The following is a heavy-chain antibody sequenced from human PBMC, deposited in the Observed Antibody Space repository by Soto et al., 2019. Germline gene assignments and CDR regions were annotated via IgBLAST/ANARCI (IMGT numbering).Heavy chain of an antibody. J-gene: IGHJ4*01. CDR3: AHYFYGVTDY. D-gene: IGHD4-17*01. V-gene: IGHV2-5*02. CDR2: IYWDDDK. Sequence: QITLKESGPTLVKPTQTLTLTCTFSGFSLSSSGVGVGWIRQPPGKALEWLALIYWDDDKRYSPSLKSWFTITKDTATNQVVLTMTSMDTGDTATYYCAHYFYGVTDYWGHGTLVTVSS. CDR1: GFSLSSSGVG.